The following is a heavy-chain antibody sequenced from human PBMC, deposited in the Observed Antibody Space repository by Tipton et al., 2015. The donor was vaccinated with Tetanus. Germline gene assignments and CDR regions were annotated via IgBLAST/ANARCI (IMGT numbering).Heavy chain of an antibody. J-gene: IGHJ5*02. CDR3: AREPATGYSSGWSNWFDP. Sequence: TLSLTCTVSGGSISSYYWSWIRQPAGKGLEWIGRIYTSGSTNYNPSLKSRVTMSVDTSKNQFSLKLSSVTAADTAVYYCAREPATGYSSGWSNWFDPWGQGTLVTVSS. D-gene: IGHD6-19*01. CDR2: IYTSGST. CDR1: GGSISSYY. V-gene: IGHV4-4*07.